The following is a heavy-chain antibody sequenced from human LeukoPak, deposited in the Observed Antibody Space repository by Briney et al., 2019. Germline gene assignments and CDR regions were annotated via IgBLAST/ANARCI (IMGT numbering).Heavy chain of an antibody. CDR1: GFTFSSYG. CDR2: IRYDGSNK. V-gene: IGHV3-30*02. Sequence: VGSLRLSCAASGFTFSSYGMHWVRQAAGKGLEWVAFIRYDGSNKYYADSVKGRFTISRDNSKNTLYLQMNSLRAEDTAVYYCAKRDTAMVRGYFYYYMDVWGKGTTVTVSS. J-gene: IGHJ6*03. D-gene: IGHD5-18*01. CDR3: AKRDTAMVRGYFYYYMDV.